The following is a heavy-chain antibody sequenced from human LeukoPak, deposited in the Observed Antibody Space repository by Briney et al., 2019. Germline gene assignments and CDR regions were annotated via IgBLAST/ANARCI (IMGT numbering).Heavy chain of an antibody. D-gene: IGHD2-15*01. Sequence: GASLKISCKGSGSSFTSYWIGWVRQMPGKGLEWMGIIYPGDSDTRYSPSFQGQVTISADKSISTAYLQWSSLKASDTAMYYCARYCSGGSCYSVPPSYYYYMDVWGKGTTVTVSS. J-gene: IGHJ6*03. V-gene: IGHV5-51*01. CDR1: GSSFTSYW. CDR2: IYPGDSDT. CDR3: ARYCSGGSCYSVPPSYYYYMDV.